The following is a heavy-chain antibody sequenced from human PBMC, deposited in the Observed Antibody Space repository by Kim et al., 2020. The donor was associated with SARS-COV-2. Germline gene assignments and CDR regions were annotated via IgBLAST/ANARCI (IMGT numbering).Heavy chain of an antibody. CDR3: ARLSRGNGFPGH. CDR2: FYYTGTM. J-gene: IGHJ4*03. CDR1: GGSFSTSSYY. V-gene: IGHV4-39*01. Sequence: SETLSLTCTVSGGSFSTSSYYWDWIRQPPGKGLEWIGGFYYTGTMYFNPSLKSRVTISVDTSKNQFSLKLTSVTAADTADYYCARLSRGNGFPGHWGHGT. D-gene: IGHD3-16*01.